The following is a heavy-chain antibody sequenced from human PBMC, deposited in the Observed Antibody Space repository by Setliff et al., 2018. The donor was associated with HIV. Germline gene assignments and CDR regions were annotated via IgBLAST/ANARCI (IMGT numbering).Heavy chain of an antibody. J-gene: IGHJ6*03. CDR1: GFTFSSYA. CDR3: AKDTSALPPDYYYYYMDV. Sequence: GGSLRLSCAASGFTFSSYAMSWVRQAPGKGLEWVSAISGSGGSTYYADSVRGRFTISRDNSKNTLYLQMNSLRAEDTAVYYCAKDTSALPPDYYYYYMDVWGKGTTVTVSS. CDR2: ISGSGGST. V-gene: IGHV3-23*01.